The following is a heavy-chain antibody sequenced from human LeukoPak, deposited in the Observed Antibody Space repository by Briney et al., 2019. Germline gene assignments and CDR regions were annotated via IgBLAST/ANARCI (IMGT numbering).Heavy chain of an antibody. V-gene: IGHV3-9*01. CDR1: GFRFADYA. D-gene: IGHD1-26*01. CDR3: AKAPYFSGGSLDY. J-gene: IGHJ4*02. Sequence: PGGSLRLSCAASGFRFADYAMHWVRQAPGKGLEWVSGISWNSGSVSYADSVKGRFTISRDNANNSLYLQMNSLRGEDTALYYCAKAPYFSGGSLDYWGQGSLVTVSS. CDR2: ISWNSGSV.